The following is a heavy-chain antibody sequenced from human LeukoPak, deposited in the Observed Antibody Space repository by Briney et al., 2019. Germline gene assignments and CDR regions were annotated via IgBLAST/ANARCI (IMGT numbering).Heavy chain of an antibody. CDR1: GFTFSSYW. Sequence: GGSLRLSCTASGFTFSSYWMSWVRQAPGKGLEWVANIKQDGSEKYYVDSVKGRFTISRDNAKNSLYLQMNSLRAEDTAVYYCARVGDGPTIDYWGQGTLVTVSS. J-gene: IGHJ4*02. D-gene: IGHD5-24*01. CDR2: IKQDGSEK. CDR3: ARVGDGPTIDY. V-gene: IGHV3-7*01.